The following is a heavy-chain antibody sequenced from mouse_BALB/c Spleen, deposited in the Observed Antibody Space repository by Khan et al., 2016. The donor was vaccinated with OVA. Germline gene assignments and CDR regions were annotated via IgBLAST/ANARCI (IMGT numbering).Heavy chain of an antibody. Sequence: QIQLVQSGPELKKPGETVKISCKASGHAFTKYGMNWVKQAPGQGLKWMGWINTYTGEPTYADDFNGRFAFSLETSASTAYLQINNLKNADTATYFCARPPYFSYVLDSWGQGTSVTVSS. CDR2: INTYTGEP. CDR3: ARPPYFSYVLDS. J-gene: IGHJ4*01. V-gene: IGHV9-3-1*01. D-gene: IGHD2-10*01. CDR1: GHAFTKYG.